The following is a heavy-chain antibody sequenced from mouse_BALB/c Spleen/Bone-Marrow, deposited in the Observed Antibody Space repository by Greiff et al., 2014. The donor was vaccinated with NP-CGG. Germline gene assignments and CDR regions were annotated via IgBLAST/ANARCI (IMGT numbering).Heavy chain of an antibody. CDR3: ARGARSAMDY. V-gene: IGHV1-80*01. CDR2: IYPGDGDT. CDR1: GYAFSIYW. J-gene: IGHJ4*01. Sequence: VQGVESGAELVRPESSVKISCKASGYAFSIYWMIWVKQRPGQGLEWIGQIYPGDGDTNYNGKFKGKATLTADKSSSTAYMQLSSLTSEDSAVYFCARGARSAMDYWGQGTSVTVSS.